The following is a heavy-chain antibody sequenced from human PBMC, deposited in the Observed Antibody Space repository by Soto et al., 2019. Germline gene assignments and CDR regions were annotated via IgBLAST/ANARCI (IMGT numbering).Heavy chain of an antibody. D-gene: IGHD3-10*01. Sequence: DKGLEWVAVIWYDGSNKYYADSVKGRFTISRDNSKNTLYLQMNSLRAEDTAVYYCARDKSYYYGSGSYFYRPCYYYYVTAVWGQGTTVTVFS. CDR3: ARDKSYYYGSGSYFYRPCYYYYVTAV. J-gene: IGHJ6*01. CDR2: IWYDGSNK. V-gene: IGHV3-33*01.